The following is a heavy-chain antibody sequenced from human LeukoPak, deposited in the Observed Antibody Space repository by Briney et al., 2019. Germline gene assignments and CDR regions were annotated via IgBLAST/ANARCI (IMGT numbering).Heavy chain of an antibody. CDR1: GYTFTSYY. D-gene: IGHD6-13*01. Sequence: ASVKVSCKASGYTFTSYYMHWVRQAPGQGLEWMGIINPSGGSTSYAQKFQGRVTMTRDTSTSTVYMELSSLRSEDTAVYYCARSVAAAGAKYYFDYWGQGTLVTVSS. CDR2: INPSGGST. J-gene: IGHJ4*02. V-gene: IGHV1-46*01. CDR3: ARSVAAAGAKYYFDY.